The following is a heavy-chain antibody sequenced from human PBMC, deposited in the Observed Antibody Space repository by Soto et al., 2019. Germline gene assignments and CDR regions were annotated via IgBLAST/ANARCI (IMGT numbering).Heavy chain of an antibody. CDR3: ARGYSSSWSDFDY. CDR2: ISSSSSYI. J-gene: IGHJ4*02. CDR1: GFTFSSDS. V-gene: IGHV3-21*01. D-gene: IGHD6-13*01. Sequence: VGSRRLSCAASGFTFSSDSMNWVRQAPGEGLEWVSSISSSSSYIYYADSVKGRFTISRDNAKNSLYLQMNSLRAEDTAVYYCARGYSSSWSDFDYLGQGTLVTVSS.